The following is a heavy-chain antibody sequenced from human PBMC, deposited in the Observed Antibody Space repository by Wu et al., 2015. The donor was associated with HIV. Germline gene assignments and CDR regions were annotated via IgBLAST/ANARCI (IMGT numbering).Heavy chain of an antibody. V-gene: IGHV1-69*05. CDR1: GDGFTSYA. Sequence: QAQLVQFGAEVKKPGSSVKVTCRASGDGFTSYAVSWVRQAPGQGLEWMGGINPLFGTTKHAQKFQDRVTFTTDESKTTAYMELSSLRSEDTAVYYCARNTDQWLPLCISLGVWGHGTTVTVSS. D-gene: IGHD5-12*01. CDR3: ARNTDQWLPLCISLGV. J-gene: IGHJ6*02. CDR2: INPLFGTT.